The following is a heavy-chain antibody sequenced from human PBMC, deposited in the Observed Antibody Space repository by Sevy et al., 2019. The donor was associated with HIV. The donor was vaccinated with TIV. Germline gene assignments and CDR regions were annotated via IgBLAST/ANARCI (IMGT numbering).Heavy chain of an antibody. D-gene: IGHD1-26*01. CDR2: IYYNGHI. CDR3: AGENAWGRGYS. J-gene: IGHJ4*02. CDR1: GGSITSLC. V-gene: IGHV4-59*08. Sequence: SETLSLTCTVSGGSITSLCWNWIRQPPGKGLEWIANIYYNGHINYNPSLKSRVTLSLDTSKNQFSLRLSSVTVADTAMYYCAGENAWGRGYSWGQGSLVTVSS.